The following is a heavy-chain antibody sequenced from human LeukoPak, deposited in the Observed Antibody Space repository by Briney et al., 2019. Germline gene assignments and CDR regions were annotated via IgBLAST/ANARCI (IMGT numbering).Heavy chain of an antibody. CDR1: GYSISSGYY. V-gene: IGHV4-38-2*02. CDR3: ARDSPNYFHP. CDR2: IYHSGTT. J-gene: IGHJ5*02. Sequence: SETLSLTCTVSGYSISSGYYWGWIRQPPGKGLEWIGSIYHSGTTYYNPSLKSRVTISVDTSKNQLSLTLTSVTAADTAVYYCARDSPNYFHPLGQGTLVPVSS.